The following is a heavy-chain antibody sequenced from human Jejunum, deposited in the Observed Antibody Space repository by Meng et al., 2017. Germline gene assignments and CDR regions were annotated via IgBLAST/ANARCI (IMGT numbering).Heavy chain of an antibody. CDR3: AILEGG. V-gene: IGHV1-2*02. J-gene: IGHJ4*02. Sequence: ASVKVSCKASGYNFIGYWLYWVRQAPGQGLEWIGWINPNGGGTKYAQKFLGRVTVTRDTSISTAYMGMSSLTYDDTAVYYCAILEGGWGQGTLVTVSS. CDR2: INPNGGGT. CDR1: GYNFIGYW. D-gene: IGHD1-1*01.